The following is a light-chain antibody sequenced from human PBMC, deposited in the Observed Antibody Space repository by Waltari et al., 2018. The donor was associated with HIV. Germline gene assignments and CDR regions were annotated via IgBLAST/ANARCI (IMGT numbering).Light chain of an antibody. Sequence: DMQMTQSPYSLSAAVGDKVTITCRARQSISSYLKWYQQKPGKAPKLLIYAASSLQSGVPSRFSGSGSGTDFTLTISSLQPEEFATYYCQQSYSTPRTFGQGTKVEIK. CDR1: QSISSY. CDR3: QQSYSTPRT. CDR2: AAS. V-gene: IGKV1-39*01. J-gene: IGKJ1*01.